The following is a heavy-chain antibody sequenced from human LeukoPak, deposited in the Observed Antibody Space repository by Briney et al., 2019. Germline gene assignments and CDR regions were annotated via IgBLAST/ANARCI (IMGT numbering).Heavy chain of an antibody. CDR1: GFTFSSYA. Sequence: GGSLRLSCAASGFTFSSYAMGWVRQAPGKGLEWVSAISGSGGSTYYADSVKGRFTISRDNSKNTLYLQMNSLRAEDTAVYYCAKTGTAYCGGDRYAEYFQHWGQGTLVTVSS. J-gene: IGHJ1*01. CDR3: AKTGTAYCGGDRYAEYFQH. D-gene: IGHD2-21*01. V-gene: IGHV3-23*01. CDR2: ISGSGGST.